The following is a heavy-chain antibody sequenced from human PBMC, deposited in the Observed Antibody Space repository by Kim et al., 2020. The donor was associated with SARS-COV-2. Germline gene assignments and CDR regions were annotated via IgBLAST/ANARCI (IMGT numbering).Heavy chain of an antibody. V-gene: IGHV3-23*01. CDR2: IGATGGHI. CDR1: GFTFSSSS. D-gene: IGHD5-18*01. J-gene: IGHJ4*01. CDR3: AKGVRIQRIDF. Sequence: GGSLRLSCAASGFTFSSSSMTWVRQAPGKGLEWGSSIGATGGHIFYADSVKGRFTISRDNSTNILSLQMQSLRAEDTALYFCAKGVRIQRIDFWGHVTLV.